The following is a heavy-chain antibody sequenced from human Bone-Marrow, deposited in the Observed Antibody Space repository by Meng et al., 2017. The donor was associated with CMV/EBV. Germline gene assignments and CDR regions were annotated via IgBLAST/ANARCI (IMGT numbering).Heavy chain of an antibody. J-gene: IGHJ4*02. D-gene: IGHD3-22*01. CDR2: ISGSGGST. Sequence: FSSYAMSWVRQSPGKGLEWVSAISGSGGSTYYADSVKGRFTISRDNSKNTLYLQMNSLRAEDTAVYYCAKELDYYDSSGYYCNFDYWGQGTLVTVSS. CDR3: AKELDYYDSSGYYCNFDY. V-gene: IGHV3-23*01. CDR1: FSSYA.